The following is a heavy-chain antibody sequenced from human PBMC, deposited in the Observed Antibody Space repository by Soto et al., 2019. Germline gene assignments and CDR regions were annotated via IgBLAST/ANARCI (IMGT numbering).Heavy chain of an antibody. Sequence: QVQLVQSGAEVKQPGASVKVSCKASGYTFTSYGISWVRQAPGQGLEWLGWISAYNGNTHYAQKFQGRVTITTDTSTSTDYMELRGLRSDDTDVYYCSRDPSAMVTYYDYGMDVRGQVTTFTVSS. J-gene: IGHJ6*02. CDR1: GYTFTSYG. V-gene: IGHV1-18*04. CDR2: ISAYNGNT. D-gene: IGHD5-18*01. CDR3: SRDPSAMVTYYDYGMDV.